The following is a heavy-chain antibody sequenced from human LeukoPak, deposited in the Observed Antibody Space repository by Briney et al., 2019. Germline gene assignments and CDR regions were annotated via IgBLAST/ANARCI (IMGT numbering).Heavy chain of an antibody. CDR1: GFTFSGFW. Sequence: GGSLRLSCAASGFTFSGFWMSWSRQAPGKGLEWVASINSDGSEGYYADVVKGRFTISRDNAKNSLYLQINSLRAEDTAVYYCARSSYSSSSSVWGQGTMVAVSS. D-gene: IGHD6-6*01. CDR2: INSDGSEG. CDR3: ARSSYSSSSSV. J-gene: IGHJ3*01. V-gene: IGHV3-7*03.